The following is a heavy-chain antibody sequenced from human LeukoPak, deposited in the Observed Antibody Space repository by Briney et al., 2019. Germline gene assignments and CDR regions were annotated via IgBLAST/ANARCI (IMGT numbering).Heavy chain of an antibody. V-gene: IGHV4-30-2*01. CDR1: GGSISSGGYY. Sequence: PSQTLSLTCTVSGGSISSGGYYWSWIRQPPGKGLEWIGYIYQSGSTYYTPSLESRVTISVDTSKNQFSLTLSSVTAADTAVYYCARSDYYGSGRGSFDVWGQGATVSVSS. J-gene: IGHJ6*02. CDR3: ARSDYYGSGRGSFDV. CDR2: IYQSGST. D-gene: IGHD3-10*01.